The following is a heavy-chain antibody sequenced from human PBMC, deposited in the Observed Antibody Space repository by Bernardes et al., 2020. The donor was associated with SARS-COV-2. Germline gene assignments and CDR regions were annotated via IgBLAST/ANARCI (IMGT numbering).Heavy chain of an antibody. J-gene: IGHJ4*02. CDR3: AIPYLGYSSSWYVLDY. V-gene: IGHV1-3*01. D-gene: IGHD6-13*01. CDR2: INAGNGNT. CDR1: GYTFTSYA. Sequence: ASVKVSCKASGYTFTSYAMHWVRQAPGQRLEWMGWINAGNGNTKYSQKFQGRVTITRDTSASTAYMELSSLRSEDTAVYYCAIPYLGYSSSWYVLDYWGQGTLVTVSS.